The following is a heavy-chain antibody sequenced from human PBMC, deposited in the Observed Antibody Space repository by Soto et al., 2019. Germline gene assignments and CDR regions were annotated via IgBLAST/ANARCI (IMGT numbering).Heavy chain of an antibody. Sequence: EVQLLESGGGLVPPGGSLRLSCAASGFTFSSYAMSWVRQAPGKGLEWVSAISGSGDDTDYADSVKGRFTISRDNSKNTLYLRVSSLRVEDTAVYYCASSPLCDGSSGYISDYWGQGTLVTVSS. CDR2: ISGSGDDT. CDR3: ASSPLCDGSSGYISDY. V-gene: IGHV3-23*01. CDR1: GFTFSSYA. D-gene: IGHD3-22*01. J-gene: IGHJ4*02.